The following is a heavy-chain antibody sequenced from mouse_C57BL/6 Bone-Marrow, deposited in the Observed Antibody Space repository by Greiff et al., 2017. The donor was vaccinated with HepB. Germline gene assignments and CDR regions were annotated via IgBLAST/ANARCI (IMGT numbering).Heavy chain of an antibody. J-gene: IGHJ4*01. CDR1: GFTFSSYA. CDR2: ISSGGDYI. V-gene: IGHV5-9-1*02. Sequence: EVKLMESGEGLVKPGGSLKLSCAASGFTFSSYAMSWVRQTPEKRLEWVAYISSGGDYIYYADTVKGRFTISRDNARNTLYLQMSSLKSEDTAMYYCTREQLRLSYYAMDYWGQGTSVTVSS. D-gene: IGHD3-2*02. CDR3: TREQLRLSYYAMDY.